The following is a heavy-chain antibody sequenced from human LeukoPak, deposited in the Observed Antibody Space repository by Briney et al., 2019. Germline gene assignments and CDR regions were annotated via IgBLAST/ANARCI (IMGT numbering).Heavy chain of an antibody. Sequence: GGSLRLSRAASGFTFSSYEMNWVRQAPGKGLEWVSYISSSGSTIYYADPVKGRFTISRDNAKNSLYLQMNSLRAEDTAVYYCARDILGWNDVDYFDYWGQGTLVTVSS. CDR1: GFTFSSYE. V-gene: IGHV3-48*03. D-gene: IGHD1-1*01. CDR2: ISSSGSTI. J-gene: IGHJ4*02. CDR3: ARDILGWNDVDYFDY.